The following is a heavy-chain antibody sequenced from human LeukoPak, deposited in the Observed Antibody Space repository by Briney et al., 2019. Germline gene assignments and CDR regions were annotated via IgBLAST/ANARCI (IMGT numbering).Heavy chain of an antibody. J-gene: IGHJ4*02. Sequence: ASVKVSCKTSGYTFTGYYMHWVRQAPGQGLEWMGWINLNSGGTNYAQKFQGRVTMTRDTSISTAYMELSRLRSDDTAVYYCARVISYYYDGTKYSYYFDYWGQGTLVTVSS. CDR3: ARVISYYYDGTKYSYYFDY. CDR1: GYTFTGYY. D-gene: IGHD3-22*01. V-gene: IGHV1-2*02. CDR2: INLNSGGT.